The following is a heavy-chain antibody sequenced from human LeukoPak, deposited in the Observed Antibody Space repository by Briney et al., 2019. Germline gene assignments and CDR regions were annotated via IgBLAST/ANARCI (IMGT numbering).Heavy chain of an antibody. CDR1: GFTFSTYS. CDR2: ISSNGGST. CDR3: AREYYGGYIDY. D-gene: IGHD2-21*01. V-gene: IGHV3-64*01. Sequence: GGSLRLSCAASGFTFSTYSMHWVRQAPGKGLESVSAISSNGGSTYYANSVKGRFTISRDNSKNTLYLQMVSLRAEDMAVYYCAREYYGGYIDYWGQGTLVTVSS. J-gene: IGHJ4*02.